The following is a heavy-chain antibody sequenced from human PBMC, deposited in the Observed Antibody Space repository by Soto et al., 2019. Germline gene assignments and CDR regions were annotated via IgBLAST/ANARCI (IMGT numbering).Heavy chain of an antibody. V-gene: IGHV5-51*01. CDR1: GYSFTSYW. J-gene: IGHJ3*02. CDR2: IYPGDSDT. Sequence: PGESLKISCKGSGYSFTSYWIGWVRQMPGKGLEWMGIIYPGDSDTRYSPSFQGQVTISADKSISTAYLRWSSLKASDTAMYYCARLRIVVVVAATVPDAFDIWGQGTMVTVSS. CDR3: ARLRIVVVVAATVPDAFDI. D-gene: IGHD2-15*01.